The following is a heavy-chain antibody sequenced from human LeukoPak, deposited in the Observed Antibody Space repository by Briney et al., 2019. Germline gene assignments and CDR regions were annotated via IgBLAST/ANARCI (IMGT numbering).Heavy chain of an antibody. CDR1: GFTFSSYS. D-gene: IGHD3-3*01. V-gene: IGHV3-48*04. Sequence: GGSLRLSCAASGFTFSSYSMTWVRQAPGKGLEWVSYISSSSSTIYYADSVKGRFTISRDNAKNSLYLQMNSLRAEDTAVYYCARSSKGITIFGSVDWGQGTLVTVSS. J-gene: IGHJ4*02. CDR3: ARSSKGITIFGSVD. CDR2: ISSSSSTI.